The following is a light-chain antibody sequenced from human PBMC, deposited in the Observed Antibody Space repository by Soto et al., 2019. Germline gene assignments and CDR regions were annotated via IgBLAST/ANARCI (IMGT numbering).Light chain of an antibody. V-gene: IGKV1-5*03. Sequence: DIQMTQSPSTLSASVGDRVTITCRVSQHMSNRLAWYQQRPGKAPKLLIYQASSLQIGVPVMFSGSGSGTEFTLTITGLEPDDFATYYYQQNTYYPISFGQGTRLEIK. CDR1: QHMSNR. J-gene: IGKJ5*01. CDR2: QAS. CDR3: QQNTYYPIS.